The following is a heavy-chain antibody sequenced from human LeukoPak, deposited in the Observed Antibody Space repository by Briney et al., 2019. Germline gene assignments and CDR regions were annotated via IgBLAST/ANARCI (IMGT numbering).Heavy chain of an antibody. D-gene: IGHD3-9*01. Sequence: PGGSLRLSCAASGFTFSSYVMHWVRQAPGKGLEWVAIISYDESNKYNADSVKGRFTISRGNSKNTLYLQMNSLRDDDTAVYYCARENGVLTGYPLDCWGQGTLVTVSS. CDR1: GFTFSSYV. CDR2: ISYDESNK. J-gene: IGHJ4*02. CDR3: ARENGVLTGYPLDC. V-gene: IGHV3-30-3*01.